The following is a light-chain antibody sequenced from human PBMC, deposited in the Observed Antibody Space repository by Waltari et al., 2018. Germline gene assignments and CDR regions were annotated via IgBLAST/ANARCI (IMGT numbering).Light chain of an antibody. CDR3: CSYAGSRTYV. V-gene: IGLV2-23*02. CDR2: EVS. Sequence: QSALTQPASVSGSPGQSITISCTGTSSDVGNFNLIALYQRHPGKVPKLIIYEVSKRPPGVSNHFSGSKSANTASLTIAGLRAEDEADYYCCSYAGSRTYVFGTGTKVTVL. J-gene: IGLJ1*01. CDR1: SSDVGNFNL.